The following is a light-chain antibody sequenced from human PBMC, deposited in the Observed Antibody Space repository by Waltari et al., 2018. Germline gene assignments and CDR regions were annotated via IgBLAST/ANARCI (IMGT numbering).Light chain of an antibody. CDR3: QIYDTYAET. CDR2: KTS. V-gene: IGKV1-5*03. Sequence: DIQMTQSPSTLSASVGDSVTITCRASQSISRWLDWYQQKAGKAPNLLIYKTSILASGVPSRFSGGGSGTEFTLTISSVQPDDIEPYYCQIYDTYAETFGRATKGEIK. CDR1: QSISRW. J-gene: IGKJ4*02.